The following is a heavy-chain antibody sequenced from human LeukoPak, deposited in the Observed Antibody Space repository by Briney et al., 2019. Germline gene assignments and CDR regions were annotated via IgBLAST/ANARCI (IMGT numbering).Heavy chain of an antibody. D-gene: IGHD3-22*01. CDR3: ARIRGLGHYYDSSGSLDY. Sequence: GGSLRLSCAASGFTFSSYSMNWVRQAPGKGLEWVSSISSSSSYIYYADSVKGRFTISRDNAKNSLYLQMNSLRAEDTAVYYCARIRGLGHYYDSSGSLDYWGQGTPVTVSS. CDR1: GFTFSSYS. CDR2: ISSSSSYI. J-gene: IGHJ4*02. V-gene: IGHV3-21*01.